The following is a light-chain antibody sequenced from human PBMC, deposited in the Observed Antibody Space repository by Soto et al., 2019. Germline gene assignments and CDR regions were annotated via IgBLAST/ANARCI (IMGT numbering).Light chain of an antibody. J-gene: IGKJ3*01. CDR1: QNIGKY. CDR3: QQRVNWPSGFFS. CDR2: DAS. Sequence: EVVLTQSPAILSLSPGESGTLSCRASQNIGKYLVWHQQRPGQAPRLLFYDASVRATGIPARFNGSGSGTDYTLYITRPEPDDSAVYYSQQRVNWPSGFFSFGPGTKVEVK. V-gene: IGKV3-11*01.